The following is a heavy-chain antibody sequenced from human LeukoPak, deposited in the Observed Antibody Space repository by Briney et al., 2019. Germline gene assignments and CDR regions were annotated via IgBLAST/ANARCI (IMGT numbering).Heavy chain of an antibody. CDR3: VRVKGAYFDF. V-gene: IGHV3-48*01. D-gene: IGHD4/OR15-4a*01. CDR2: ISASGSNI. J-gene: IGHJ4*02. Sequence: GGSLRLSCAASGFPFSSYSMNWVRQAPGKGLEWVSYISASGSNIYYLDAVKGRFTVSRDNAMNSLFLQMNRPRAEDTAIYYCVRVKGAYFDFWGQGTLVTVSS. CDR1: GFPFSSYS.